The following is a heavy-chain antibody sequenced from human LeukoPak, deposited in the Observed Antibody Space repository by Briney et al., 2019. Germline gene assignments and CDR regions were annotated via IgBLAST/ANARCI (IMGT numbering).Heavy chain of an antibody. CDR1: GGSISSGGYY. CDR2: IYYSGST. V-gene: IGHV4-31*03. J-gene: IGHJ4*02. Sequence: KPSETLSLTCTVSGGSISSGGYYWSWIRQHPGKGLEWIGYIYYSGSTYYNPSLKSRVTISVDTSKNQFSLKLSSVTAADTAVYYCARGSKDPDFWSGYYTYYFDYWGQGTLVTVSS. CDR3: ARGSKDPDFWSGYYTYYFDY. D-gene: IGHD3-3*01.